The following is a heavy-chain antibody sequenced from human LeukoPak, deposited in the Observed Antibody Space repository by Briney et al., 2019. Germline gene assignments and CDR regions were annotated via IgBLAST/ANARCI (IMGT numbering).Heavy chain of an antibody. V-gene: IGHV1-24*01. CDR1: GYTLTELS. J-gene: IGHJ4*02. CDR2: FDPEDGET. CDR3: ATVTYSSNWNYDY. Sequence: ASVNVSCKVSGYTLTELSMHWVRQAPGKGLEWMGDFDPEDGETIYAQKFQGRVTMTEDTSTDTAYMELSSLRSEDTAVYYCATVTYSSNWNYDYWGQGTLVTVSS. D-gene: IGHD1-7*01.